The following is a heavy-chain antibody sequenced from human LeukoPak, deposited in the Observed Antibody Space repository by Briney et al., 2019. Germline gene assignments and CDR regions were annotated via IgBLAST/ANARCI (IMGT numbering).Heavy chain of an antibody. D-gene: IGHD1-26*01. J-gene: IGHJ3*02. CDR2: IYTSSST. CDR3: AREIKSGNYFRHAFDI. V-gene: IGHV4-61*02. Sequence: PSETLSLTCTVSGGSISSGSYYWSWIRQPAGKGRELIGRIYTSSSTNYNPSLKSRATISVDTSNNHFSMKLSSVTAADTAVYYGAREIKSGNYFRHAFDIWGQGTMVTVSS. CDR1: GGSISSGSYY.